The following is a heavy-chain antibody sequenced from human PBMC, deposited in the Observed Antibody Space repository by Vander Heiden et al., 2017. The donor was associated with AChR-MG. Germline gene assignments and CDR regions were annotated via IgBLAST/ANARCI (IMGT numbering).Heavy chain of an antibody. CDR3: ARVPDYATYYYDSSGSPAQD. CDR1: GGTFSSYA. CDR2: IIPIFGTA. J-gene: IGHJ4*02. D-gene: IGHD3-22*01. Sequence: QVQLVQSVAEAKTPAPSVKVSCKASGGTFSSYALRGVRQAPGQGHEWMGGIIPIFGTANYAQKFQGRGTITADESPSTAYMELSSLRSEDTAVYYCARVPDYATYYYDSSGSPAQDWGQGTLVTVSS. V-gene: IGHV1-69*01.